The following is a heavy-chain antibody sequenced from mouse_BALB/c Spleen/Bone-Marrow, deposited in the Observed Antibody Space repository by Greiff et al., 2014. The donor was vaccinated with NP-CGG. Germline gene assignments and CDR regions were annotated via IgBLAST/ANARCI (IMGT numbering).Heavy chain of an antibody. D-gene: IGHD3-1*01. CDR1: GYTFTSYW. V-gene: IGHV1-69*02. CDR2: IDPSDSYA. Sequence: QVQLKQSGAELVKPGASVKLSCKASGYTFTSYWMHWVKQRPGPGLEWIGEIDPSDSYANYNQKFKGKATLTVDKSSSTAYMQLSSLTSEDSAVYYCATARATSYAMDYWGQGTSVTVSS. CDR3: ATARATSYAMDY. J-gene: IGHJ4*01.